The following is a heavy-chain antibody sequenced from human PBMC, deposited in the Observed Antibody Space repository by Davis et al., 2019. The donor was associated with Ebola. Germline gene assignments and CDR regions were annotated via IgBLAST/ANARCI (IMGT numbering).Heavy chain of an antibody. CDR3: AKDRRDIVVVPAANSFDD. J-gene: IGHJ4*02. V-gene: IGHV3-48*03. CDR1: GFTFSSYY. CDR2: ISSSGTSV. Sequence: PGGSLRLSCAASGFTFSSYYLNWVRQAPGKGLEWVSGISSSGTSVYYADSVKGRFTISRDNTNNSLYLQMNSLRAEDTAVYYCAKDRRDIVVVPAANSFDDWGQGTLVTVSS. D-gene: IGHD2-2*01.